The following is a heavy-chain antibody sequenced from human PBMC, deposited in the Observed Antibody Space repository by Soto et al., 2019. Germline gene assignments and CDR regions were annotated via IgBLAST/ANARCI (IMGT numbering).Heavy chain of an antibody. Sequence: GGSLRLSCAASGFTFSGSAMHWVRQASGKGLEWVGRIKSKTDGGTTDYAAPVKGRFTISRDDSKNTLYLQMNSLKTEDTAVYYCTAATQWLIFDYWGQGTLVTVSS. CDR1: GFTFSGSA. V-gene: IGHV3-15*01. CDR3: TAATQWLIFDY. CDR2: IKSKTDGGTT. D-gene: IGHD6-19*01. J-gene: IGHJ4*02.